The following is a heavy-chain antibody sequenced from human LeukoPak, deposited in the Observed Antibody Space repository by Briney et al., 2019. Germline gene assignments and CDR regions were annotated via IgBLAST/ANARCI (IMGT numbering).Heavy chain of an antibody. CDR1: GFTFSSYT. V-gene: IGHV3-30-3*01. Sequence: PGGSLRLSCSASGFTFSSYTMHWVRQAPGKGLEWVAVILYDGSNKYYAESVKGRITISRDNSQYTLNLQMNSLRAEDTAVYYCARDGGWNFDYWGQGTLVTVSS. CDR2: ILYDGSNK. CDR3: ARDGGWNFDY. J-gene: IGHJ4*02. D-gene: IGHD3-16*01.